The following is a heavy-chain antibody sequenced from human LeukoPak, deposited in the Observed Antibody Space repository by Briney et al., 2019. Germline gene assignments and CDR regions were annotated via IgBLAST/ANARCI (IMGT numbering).Heavy chain of an antibody. Sequence: GGSLRLSCAASGFTFSSYWMHWVRHAPGKGLVWVSRITGDGSRTNYADSVEGRFTISRDNAKNTLYLQMNSLRVEDTALYYCAREDDANSDYFLYWGQGALVTVSS. D-gene: IGHD4-23*01. CDR1: GFTFSSYW. CDR2: ITGDGSRT. J-gene: IGHJ4*02. CDR3: AREDDANSDYFLY. V-gene: IGHV3-74*01.